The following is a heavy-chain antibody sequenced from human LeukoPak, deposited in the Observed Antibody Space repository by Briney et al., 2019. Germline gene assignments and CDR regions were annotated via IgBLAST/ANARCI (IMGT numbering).Heavy chain of an antibody. J-gene: IGHJ4*02. CDR1: GFTFSHYW. CDR3: SKDDNSWSLDY. Sequence: PGGSLRLSCAASGFTFSHYWMSWVRQAPGKGLERVASIKLDGSQKYYGDSVKGRFTISRDNAKNSLYLQMNSLRAEDTAFYYCSKDDNSWSLDYWGQGTLVTVSS. CDR2: IKLDGSQK. D-gene: IGHD6-13*01. V-gene: IGHV3-7*01.